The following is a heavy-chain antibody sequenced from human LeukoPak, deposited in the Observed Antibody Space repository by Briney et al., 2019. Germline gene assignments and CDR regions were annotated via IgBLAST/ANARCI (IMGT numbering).Heavy chain of an antibody. Sequence: PGGSLRLSCAASGFTFSSYEMNWVRQAPGKGLEWVSYISSSGSTIYYADSVKGRFTISRDNAKNSLYLQMNSLRAEDTAVYYCASLIAVADASDIWGQGTMVTVSS. D-gene: IGHD6-19*01. J-gene: IGHJ3*02. CDR2: ISSSGSTI. V-gene: IGHV3-48*03. CDR1: GFTFSSYE. CDR3: ASLIAVADASDI.